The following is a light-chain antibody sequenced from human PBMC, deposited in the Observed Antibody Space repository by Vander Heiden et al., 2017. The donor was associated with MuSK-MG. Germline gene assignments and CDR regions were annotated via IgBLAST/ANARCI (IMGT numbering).Light chain of an antibody. CDR1: QWGDNY. J-gene: IGLJ2*01. Sequence: SYALTQPPSVSVSPGQTASITCSGDQWGDNYACWYQQQPVQFLVLVIYKDSKRPSAIPERFAGSNSGTTATLTISGTQAMDEADYYCQAWDSSTVVFGGGTKLTVL. V-gene: IGLV3-1*01. CDR3: QAWDSSTVV. CDR2: KDS.